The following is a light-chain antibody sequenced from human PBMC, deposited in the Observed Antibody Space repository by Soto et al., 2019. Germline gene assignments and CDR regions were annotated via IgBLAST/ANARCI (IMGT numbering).Light chain of an antibody. CDR3: QQYNSYWT. V-gene: IGKV1-5*03. CDR2: KAS. Sequence: DIQMTQSPSSXXAXXXXRXXXTFRASQSISSWLAWYQQKPGKAPKLLIYKASSLESGVPSRFSGSGSGTEFTLTISSLQPDDFATYYCQQYNSYWTFGQGTKVDI. CDR1: QSISSW. J-gene: IGKJ1*01.